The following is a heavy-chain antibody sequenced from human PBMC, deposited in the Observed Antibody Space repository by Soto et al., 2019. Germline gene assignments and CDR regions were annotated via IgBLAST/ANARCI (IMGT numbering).Heavy chain of an antibody. Sequence: QVQLVESGGGVVQPGNSLRLSCAASGFTFSSYGMHWVRQAPGKGLEWVAVIWYDGSNKYYADSVKGRFTISRDNSKNTLYLQRNSLSAEDTAVYYCARDQQWLVRFYFDFWGQGTLVTVSS. J-gene: IGHJ4*02. CDR2: IWYDGSNK. D-gene: IGHD6-19*01. CDR3: ARDQQWLVRFYFDF. V-gene: IGHV3-33*01. CDR1: GFTFSSYG.